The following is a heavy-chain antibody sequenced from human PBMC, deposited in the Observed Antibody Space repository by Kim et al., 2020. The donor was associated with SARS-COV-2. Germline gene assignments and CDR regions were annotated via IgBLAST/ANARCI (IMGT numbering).Heavy chain of an antibody. CDR1: GFTFSIYS. J-gene: IGHJ3*02. D-gene: IGHD4-17*01. Sequence: GGSLRLSCAASGFTFSIYSMNWVRQAPGKGLEWVSYISSSSSTIYYADSVKGRFTISRDNAKNSLYLQMNSLRDEDTAVYYCARDWGYGDSSDAFDIWGQGTMVTVSS. CDR2: ISSSSSTI. CDR3: ARDWGYGDSSDAFDI. V-gene: IGHV3-48*02.